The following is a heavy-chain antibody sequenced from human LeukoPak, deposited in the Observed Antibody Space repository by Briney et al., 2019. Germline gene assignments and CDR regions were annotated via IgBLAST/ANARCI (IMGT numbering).Heavy chain of an antibody. CDR3: ASRESTEDIVVVPEY. J-gene: IGHJ4*02. V-gene: IGHV1-69*02. CDR2: IIPILGIA. D-gene: IGHD2-2*01. CDR1: GGTFSSYT. Sequence: ASVKVSCKASGGTFSSYTISWVRQAPGQGLEWMGRIIPILGIANYTQKFQGRVTITADKSTSTAYMELSSLRSEDTAVYYCASRESTEDIVVVPEYWGQGTLVTVSS.